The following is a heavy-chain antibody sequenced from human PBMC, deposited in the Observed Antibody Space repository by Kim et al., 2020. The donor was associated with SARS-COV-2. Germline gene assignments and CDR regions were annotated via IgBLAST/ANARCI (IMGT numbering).Heavy chain of an antibody. D-gene: IGHD2-2*01. CDR2: INWNGGST. Sequence: GGSLRLSCAASGFTFDDYGMSWVRQVPGKGLEWVSGINWNGGSTGYADSVKGRFTISRDNAKNSLYLQMNSLRAEDTALYYCSRGNLYCGSTGCVFDYWGQGTLVTVSS. CDR3: SRGNLYCGSTGCVFDY. CDR1: GFTFDDYG. J-gene: IGHJ4*02. V-gene: IGHV3-20*04.